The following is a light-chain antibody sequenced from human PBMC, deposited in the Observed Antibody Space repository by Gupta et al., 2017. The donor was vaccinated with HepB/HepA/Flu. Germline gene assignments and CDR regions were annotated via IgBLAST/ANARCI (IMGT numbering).Light chain of an antibody. CDR2: SNN. CDR3: AAWDDSLKGGRVV. V-gene: IGLV1-44*01. Sequence: QSVLTQPPSASGTPGQRVTISCSGSSSNIGSNTVNWYQQLPGTAPKLLIYSNNQRPSGVPDRFSGSKSGTSASLAISGLQSEDEADYYCAAWDDSLKGGRVVFGGGTKLTVL. CDR1: SSNIGSNT. J-gene: IGLJ2*01.